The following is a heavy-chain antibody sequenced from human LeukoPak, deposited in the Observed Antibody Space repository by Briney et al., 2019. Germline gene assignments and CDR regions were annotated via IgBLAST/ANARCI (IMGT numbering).Heavy chain of an antibody. CDR3: ARQLYSNYVGGDWFDP. J-gene: IGHJ5*02. V-gene: IGHV3-11*04. CDR2: ISSSGGTI. Sequence: GGSLRLSCAASGFTFSDYYMSWIRQAPGKGLEWVSYISSSGGTIYYAGSVKGRFTISRDNAKNSLYLQMNSLRAEDTAVYYCARQLYSNYVGGDWFDPWGQGTLVTVSS. D-gene: IGHD4-11*01. CDR1: GFTFSDYY.